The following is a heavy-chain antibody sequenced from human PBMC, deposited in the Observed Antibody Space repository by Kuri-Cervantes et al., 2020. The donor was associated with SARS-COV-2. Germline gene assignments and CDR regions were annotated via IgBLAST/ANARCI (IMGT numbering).Heavy chain of an antibody. CDR2: IYYSGST. CDR1: GGSISSGGYY. Sequence: SETLSLTCTVSGGSISSGGYYWSWIRQHPGKGLEWIGYIYYSGSTYYNPSLKSRVTISVDTSKNQFSLKLSSVTAADTAVYYCAREFGGRFWSGKFDNWFDPWGQGTRVTCAS. J-gene: IGHJ5*02. V-gene: IGHV4-31*03. D-gene: IGHD3-3*01. CDR3: AREFGGRFWSGKFDNWFDP.